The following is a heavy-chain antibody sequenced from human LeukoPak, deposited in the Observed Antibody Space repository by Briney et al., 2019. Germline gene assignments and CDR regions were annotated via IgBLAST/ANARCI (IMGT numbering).Heavy chain of an antibody. CDR3: ARRTDYDSSGYYYASLDY. Sequence: GESLKISCKGFGYRFSDYWISWVRQMPGKGLEWMGRIDPSDSYTNYSPSFQGHVTISADKSISTAYLQWSSLKASDTAMYYCARRTDYDSSGYYYASLDYWGQGTLVTVSS. D-gene: IGHD3-22*01. V-gene: IGHV5-10-1*01. J-gene: IGHJ4*02. CDR1: GYRFSDYW. CDR2: IDPSDSYT.